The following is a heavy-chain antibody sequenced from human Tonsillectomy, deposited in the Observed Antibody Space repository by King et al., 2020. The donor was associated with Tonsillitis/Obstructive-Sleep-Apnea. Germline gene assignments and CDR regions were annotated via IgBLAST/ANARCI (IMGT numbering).Heavy chain of an antibody. J-gene: IGHJ4*02. CDR2: ISSSGSII. CDR1: GFTFSSYE. Sequence: VQLVESGGGLVQPGGSLRLSCAASGFTFSSYEMNWVRQAPGKGLEWVSFISSSGSIIYYADSVKGRFTISRDNAKSSMYLQMSSLGAEDTAVYYCARDRGYCRSTSCYSYYFDYWGQGTLVTVSS. V-gene: IGHV3-48*03. D-gene: IGHD2-2*01. CDR3: ARDRGYCRSTSCYSYYFDY.